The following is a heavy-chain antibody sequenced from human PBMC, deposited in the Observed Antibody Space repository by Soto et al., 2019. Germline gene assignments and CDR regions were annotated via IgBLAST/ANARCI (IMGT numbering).Heavy chain of an antibody. CDR3: TTSTPSYYDFWSGYYTAPHYYYYGMDV. D-gene: IGHD3-3*01. CDR2: IKSKTDGGTT. V-gene: IGHV3-15*07. CDR1: GFTFSNAW. J-gene: IGHJ6*02. Sequence: PGGSLRLSCAASGFTFSNAWMNWVRQAPGKGLEWVGRIKSKTDGGTTDYAAPVKGRFTISRDDSKNTLYLQMNSLKTEDTAVYYCTTSTPSYYDFWSGYYTAPHYYYYGMDVWGQGTTVTVSS.